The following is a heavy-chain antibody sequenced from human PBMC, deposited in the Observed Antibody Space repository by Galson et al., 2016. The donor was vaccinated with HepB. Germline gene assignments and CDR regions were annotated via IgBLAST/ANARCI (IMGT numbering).Heavy chain of an antibody. D-gene: IGHD4-17*01. Sequence: ETLSLTCAVYGGSFSGYYWSWIRQPPGKGLEWIGEINHSGSTNYNPSLKSRVTISVDTSKHQFSLKLGPVTAADTAVYYCARGDNPDYGDYASAYYYMDVWGKGTTVTVSS. CDR2: INHSGST. V-gene: IGHV4-34*01. CDR3: ARGDNPDYGDYASAYYYMDV. J-gene: IGHJ6*03. CDR1: GGSFSGYY.